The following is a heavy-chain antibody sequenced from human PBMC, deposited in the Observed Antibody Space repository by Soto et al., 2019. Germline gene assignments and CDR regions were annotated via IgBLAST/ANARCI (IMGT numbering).Heavy chain of an antibody. D-gene: IGHD6-13*01. V-gene: IGHV1-18*01. J-gene: IGHJ6*03. CDR2: ISAYNGNT. Sequence: GASVKVSCKASGYTFTSYGISWVREAPGQGLEWMGWISAYNGNTNYAQKLQGRVTMTTDTSTSTAYMELRSLRSDDTAVYYCARARWQQLITYYYYYMDVPGKGTTVTLP. CDR3: ARARWQQLITYYYYYMDV. CDR1: GYTFTSYG.